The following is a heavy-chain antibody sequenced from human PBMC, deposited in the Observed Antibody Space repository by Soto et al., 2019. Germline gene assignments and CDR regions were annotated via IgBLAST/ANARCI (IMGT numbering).Heavy chain of an antibody. V-gene: IGHV3-33*01. Sequence: GSLRLSCAASGFTFSSYGMHWVRQAPGKGLEWVAVIWYDGSNKYYADSVKGRFTISRDNAKNSLYLQMNSLRAEDTAVYYCARDLYYDILTGYYTEYYYYGMDVWGQGTTVTVSS. CDR1: GFTFSSYG. CDR3: ARDLYYDILTGYYTEYYYYGMDV. D-gene: IGHD3-9*01. CDR2: IWYDGSNK. J-gene: IGHJ6*02.